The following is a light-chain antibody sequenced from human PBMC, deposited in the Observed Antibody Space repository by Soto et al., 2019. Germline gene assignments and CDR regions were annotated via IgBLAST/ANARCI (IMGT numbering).Light chain of an antibody. V-gene: IGKV1-5*01. Sequence: DTQMPQSHSTLSASIGDSVPITGRASQSISTWLAWYQQNPGKAPKLLIYAASTLENGVPTRFSGTGSETEFTLTVSSLQPDDSATYYCKQYNDYITVGKGTRLEIK. CDR3: KQYNDYIT. CDR1: QSISTW. J-gene: IGKJ5*01. CDR2: AAS.